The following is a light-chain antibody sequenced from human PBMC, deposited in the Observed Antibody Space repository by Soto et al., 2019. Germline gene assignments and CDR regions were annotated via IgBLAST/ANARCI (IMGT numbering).Light chain of an antibody. Sequence: IQVSRAPCSGSSCVGDKITNTCPASQDIGGRLAWFQQKPGKAHQYLIQAASILQSGVPSRFSGSGSGTEFILTLHTLQPEDFASSFCLQVYSFPRTFGLGTKVDIK. CDR3: LQVYSFPRT. V-gene: IGKV1-12*01. CDR2: AAS. J-gene: IGKJ1*01. CDR1: QDIGGR.